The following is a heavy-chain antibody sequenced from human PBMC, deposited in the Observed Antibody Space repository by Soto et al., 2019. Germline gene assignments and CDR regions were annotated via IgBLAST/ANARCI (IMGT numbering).Heavy chain of an antibody. D-gene: IGHD3-9*01. CDR1: GGSISSYY. CDR3: AREGYDILTGYSGWFDP. CDR2: IYYSGST. Sequence: SETLSLTCTVSGGSISSYYWSWIRQPPGKGLEWIGYIYYSGSTNYNPSLKSRVTISVDTSKNQFSLKLSSVTAADTAVYYCAREGYDILTGYSGWFDPWGQGTLVTVSS. J-gene: IGHJ5*02. V-gene: IGHV4-59*01.